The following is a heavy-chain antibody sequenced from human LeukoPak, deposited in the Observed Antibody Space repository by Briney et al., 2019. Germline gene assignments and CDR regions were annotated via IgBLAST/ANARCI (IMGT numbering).Heavy chain of an antibody. D-gene: IGHD5-12*01. CDR3: ARVRLGYGYNWFDP. Sequence: ASVKVSCKASGYTFTSYGISWVRQAPGQGLEWMGWITAYNDNTYYAQKLQGRVTMTTDTSTSTAYMELRSLRSDDTAVYYCARVRLGYGYNWFDPWGQGTLVTVSS. CDR2: ITAYNDNT. CDR1: GYTFTSYG. V-gene: IGHV1-18*01. J-gene: IGHJ5*02.